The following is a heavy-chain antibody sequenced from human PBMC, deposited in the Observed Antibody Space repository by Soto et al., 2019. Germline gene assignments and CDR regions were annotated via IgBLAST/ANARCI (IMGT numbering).Heavy chain of an antibody. CDR3: ARPQPPSVAWQFEY. D-gene: IGHD6-19*01. V-gene: IGHV4-39*01. Sequence: QLQLQESGPGLVTPSETLSLICTVSGASISSILHYWSWVRQPPGKGLEWIGRIYYSGSIYYNPSLQRRLTFSVHTSKNRFCLKLNSVTAADTAVYFCARPQPPSVAWQFEYWCPGTPVTLSS. CDR2: IYYSGSI. CDR1: GASISSILHY. J-gene: IGHJ4*02.